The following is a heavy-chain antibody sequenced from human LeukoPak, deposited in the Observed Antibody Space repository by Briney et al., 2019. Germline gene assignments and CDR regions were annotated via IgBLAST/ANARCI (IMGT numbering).Heavy chain of an antibody. Sequence: GSSVKVSCKASGGTFSSYAISWVRQAPGQGLEWMGRIIPILGIANYAQKFQGRVTITADKSTSTAYMELSSLRSEDTAVYYCARVLTMVRGAEPWGQGTLVTVSS. CDR3: ARVLTMVRGAEP. D-gene: IGHD3-10*01. V-gene: IGHV1-69*04. CDR2: IIPILGIA. CDR1: GGTFSSYA. J-gene: IGHJ5*02.